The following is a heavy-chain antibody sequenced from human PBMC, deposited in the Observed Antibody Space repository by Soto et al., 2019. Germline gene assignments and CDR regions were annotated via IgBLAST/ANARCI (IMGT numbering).Heavy chain of an antibody. J-gene: IGHJ4*02. CDR3: ARGTDLYKTGNY. CDR1: GASFTNFY. V-gene: IGHV4-34*01. CDR2: IHPSGTI. Sequence: SETLSLTCAVYGASFTNFYWSWIRQPPGKGLEWIGEIHPSGTINYNPSLKSRGTISVDTSKNQFSLKLSSVTAADTAMYCCARGTDLYKTGNYWGQGTLVTVSS. D-gene: IGHD1-1*01.